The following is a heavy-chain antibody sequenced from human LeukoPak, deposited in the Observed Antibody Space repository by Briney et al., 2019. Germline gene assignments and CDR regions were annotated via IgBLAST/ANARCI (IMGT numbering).Heavy chain of an antibody. Sequence: GGSLRLSCAASGFTFGTYWMSWVRQAPGKGLEWVANIKQDGSEKYYVDSVKGRFTISRDNAKNSLNLLMNSLRAEDTAVYYCARGSGHTIDYWGQGTLVTVPS. D-gene: IGHD3-3*01. CDR1: GFTFGTYW. V-gene: IGHV3-7*04. CDR2: IKQDGSEK. CDR3: ARGSGHTIDY. J-gene: IGHJ4*02.